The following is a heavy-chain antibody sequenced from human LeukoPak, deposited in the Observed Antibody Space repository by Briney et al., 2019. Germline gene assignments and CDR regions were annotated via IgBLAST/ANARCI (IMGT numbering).Heavy chain of an antibody. J-gene: IGHJ4*02. CDR1: GYTFTDYA. D-gene: IGHD3-16*02. CDR2: ISNDGNNK. V-gene: IGHV3-30-3*02. Sequence: GGSLRLSCAASGYTFTDYAMSWVRQAPGKGLEWVALISNDGNNKYYADSVKGRFTISRDNSKNTLYLQMNSLRAEDTAVYYCAKSRPLTSYYFDYWGQGTLVTVSS. CDR3: AKSRPLTSYYFDY.